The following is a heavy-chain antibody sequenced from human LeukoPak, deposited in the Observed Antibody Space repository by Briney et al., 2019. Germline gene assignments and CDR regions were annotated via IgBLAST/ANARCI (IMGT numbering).Heavy chain of an antibody. CDR2: INHSGST. J-gene: IGHJ4*02. CDR3: ARGIPIVVVVAATVPFDY. Sequence: PSETLSLTCAVYGGSFSGYYWSWIRQPPGKGLEWIGEINHSGSTNYNPSLKSRVTISADTSKNQFSLKLSSVTAADTAVYYCARGIPIVVVVAATVPFDYWGQGTLVTVSS. CDR1: GGSFSGYY. V-gene: IGHV4-34*01. D-gene: IGHD2-15*01.